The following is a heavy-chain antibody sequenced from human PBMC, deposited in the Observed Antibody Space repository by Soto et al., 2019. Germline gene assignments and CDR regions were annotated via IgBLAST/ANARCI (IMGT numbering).Heavy chain of an antibody. CDR2: IYESGYT. CDR3: VRALRQKAMVYPWFDP. CDR1: GYSISSGYY. Sequence: SETLSLTCAVSGYSISSGYYCGRVRQRPGEGLEWIGYIYESGYTYYNTSLKSRLTISLDRSNNQFSLALTSVTAADSAVYYCVRALRQKAMVYPWFDPWGQGTLVTVS. J-gene: IGHJ5*02. V-gene: IGHV4-38-2*01. D-gene: IGHD5-18*01.